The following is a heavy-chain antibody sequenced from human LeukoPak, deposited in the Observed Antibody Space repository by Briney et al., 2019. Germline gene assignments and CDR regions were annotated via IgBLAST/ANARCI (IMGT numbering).Heavy chain of an antibody. D-gene: IGHD1-14*01. Sequence: GGSLRLSCAASGFIFCSNVMNCVRQAPGKGLEWVSGVIGSGSDSSYADSVKGRFTISRDNSKNTLYLQMNSLRAEGTAVYYCAKDVGSVYYYYMDVWGKGTTVTVSS. J-gene: IGHJ6*03. CDR1: GFIFCSNV. CDR3: AKDVGSVYYYYMDV. V-gene: IGHV3-23*01. CDR2: VIGSGSDS.